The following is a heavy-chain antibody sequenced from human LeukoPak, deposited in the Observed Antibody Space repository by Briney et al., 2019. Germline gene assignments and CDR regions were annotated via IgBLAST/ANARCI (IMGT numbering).Heavy chain of an antibody. V-gene: IGHV3-30*04. CDR1: GFTFSSYA. Sequence: PGGSLRLSCAASGFTFSSYAMHWVRQAPGKGLEWVAVISCDGSNKYYADSVKGRFTTSRDNSKNTLYLQMNSLRAEDTAVYYCARDQEGIVVVPAAINYYYYGMDVWGKGTTVTVSS. D-gene: IGHD2-2*02. CDR3: ARDQEGIVVVPAAINYYYYGMDV. J-gene: IGHJ6*04. CDR2: ISCDGSNK.